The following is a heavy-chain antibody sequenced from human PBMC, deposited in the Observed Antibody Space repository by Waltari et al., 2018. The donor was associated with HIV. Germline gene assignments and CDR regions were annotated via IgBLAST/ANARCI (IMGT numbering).Heavy chain of an antibody. Sequence: QVQLVQSGAEVKKPGSSVKVSCKASGGTFSSYTISWVRQAPGQGLEWMGRIIPILGIANYAQKFQGRVTITADKSTSTAYMELSSLRSEDTAVYYCARAGTYYYDSSGLDYWGQGTLVTVSS. CDR1: GGTFSSYT. D-gene: IGHD3-22*01. V-gene: IGHV1-69*02. J-gene: IGHJ4*02. CDR2: IIPILGIA. CDR3: ARAGTYYYDSSGLDY.